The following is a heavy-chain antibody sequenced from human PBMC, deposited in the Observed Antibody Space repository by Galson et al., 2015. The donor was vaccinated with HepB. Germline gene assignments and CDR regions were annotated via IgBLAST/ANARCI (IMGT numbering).Heavy chain of an antibody. V-gene: IGHV3-48*01. Sequence: SLRLSCAASGFRLTDYAMNWVRRAPGKGLEWAAYISSDSTTIHYADPATGRFTISRDNAKNSVFLQMNSLRGEDTAVYYCVRDRGSGFGGNDVPSFDYWGRGSLVTVSP. J-gene: IGHJ4*02. CDR1: GFRLTDYA. D-gene: IGHD5-12*01. CDR3: VRDRGSGFGGNDVPSFDY. CDR2: ISSDSTTI.